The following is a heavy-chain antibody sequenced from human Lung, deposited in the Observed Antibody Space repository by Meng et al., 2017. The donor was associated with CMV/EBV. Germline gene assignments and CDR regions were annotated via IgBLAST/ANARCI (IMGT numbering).Heavy chain of an antibody. V-gene: IGHV3-74*01. CDR2: ITSDGSST. CDR1: GFTFNTYW. CDR3: AREYRLKYDSSGFDF. D-gene: IGHD3-22*01. J-gene: IGHJ4*02. Sequence: SCAASGFTFNTYWMHWVRQAPGKGLVWVSRITSDGSSTTYADSVKGRFTISRDNAKNTLYLQMNSLGAEDTAVYYCAREYRLKYDSSGFDFWGQGTXVTVSS.